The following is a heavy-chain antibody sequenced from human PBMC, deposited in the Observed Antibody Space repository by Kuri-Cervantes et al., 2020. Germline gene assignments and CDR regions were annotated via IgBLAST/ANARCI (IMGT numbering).Heavy chain of an antibody. D-gene: IGHD6-13*01. Sequence: SETLSLTCAVFGYSISSSYYWGWIRQSPRLGLQWIGSVFHSGSTFYNPSLESRLTISVDTSKNQFSLKLTSVTAADTAVYYCAKRNSSSWADPFDIWGQGTMVTVSS. CDR2: VFHSGST. V-gene: IGHV4-38-2*01. J-gene: IGHJ3*02. CDR1: GYSISSSYY. CDR3: AKRNSSSWADPFDI.